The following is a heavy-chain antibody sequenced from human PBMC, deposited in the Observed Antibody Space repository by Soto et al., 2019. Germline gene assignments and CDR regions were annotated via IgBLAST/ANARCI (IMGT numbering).Heavy chain of an antibody. CDR2: ISGGAATI. CDR3: AKGRMGYSETIGTPLAFDI. CDR1: GFSFSNYA. J-gene: IGHJ3*02. V-gene: IGHV3-23*01. D-gene: IGHD3-22*01. Sequence: GGSLRLSCAASGFSFSNYALTWVRRAPGKGLEWVSVISGGAATIHYADSVKGRFTISRDNSKNTLYLQMNSLRAEDTAVYYCAKGRMGYSETIGTPLAFDIWGQGTMVTVS.